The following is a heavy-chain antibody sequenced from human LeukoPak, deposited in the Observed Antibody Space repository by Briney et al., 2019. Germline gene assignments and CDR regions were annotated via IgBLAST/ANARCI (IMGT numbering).Heavy chain of an antibody. Sequence: SETLSLTCTVSGGSISSYYWSWIRQPPRKGLEWIGYIYYSGSTNYNPSLKSRVTISVDKSKNQFSLKLSSVTAADTAVYYCARGGDGYYFDYWGQGTLVTVSS. V-gene: IGHV4-59*12. CDR2: IYYSGST. CDR3: ARGGDGYYFDY. CDR1: GGSISSYY. D-gene: IGHD3-16*01. J-gene: IGHJ4*02.